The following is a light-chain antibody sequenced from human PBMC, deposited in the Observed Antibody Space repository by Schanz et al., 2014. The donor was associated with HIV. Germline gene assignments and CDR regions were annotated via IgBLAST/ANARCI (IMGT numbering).Light chain of an antibody. V-gene: IGKV1-17*01. J-gene: IGKJ1*01. CDR3: QQYAVSSWT. CDR1: QGIRNA. CDR2: DAS. Sequence: DIQMTQSPSSLSASVGDRVTITCRASQGIRNALGWYQQKPGKAPKRLIYDASSLQSGVPSRFSGSGSGTEFTLTISSLQPDDFATYYCQQYAVSSWTFGLGTRVESK.